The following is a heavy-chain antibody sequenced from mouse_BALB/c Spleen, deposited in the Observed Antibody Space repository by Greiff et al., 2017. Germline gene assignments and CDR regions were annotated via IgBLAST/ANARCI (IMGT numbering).Heavy chain of an antibody. CDR2: IHPSDSET. Sequence: QVQLQQPGAELVRPGASVKLSCKASGYSFTSYWLNWVKQRPGQGLEWIGMIHPSDSETRLNQKFKDKATLTVDKSSSTAYMQLSSPTSEDSAVYDCARGVYGNYGGWYFDVWGAGTTVTVSS. D-gene: IGHD2-10*02. CDR3: ARGVYGNYGGWYFDV. CDR1: GYSFTSYW. J-gene: IGHJ1*01. V-gene: IGHV1-61*01.